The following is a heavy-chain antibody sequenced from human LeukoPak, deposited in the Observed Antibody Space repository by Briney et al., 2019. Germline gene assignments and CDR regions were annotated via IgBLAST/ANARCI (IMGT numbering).Heavy chain of an antibody. CDR1: GFTFSNYG. V-gene: IGHV3-30*02. CDR2: IRYDGSNK. D-gene: IGHD5-18*01. J-gene: IGHJ4*02. CDR3: AKGYSYGHYFDY. Sequence: GGSLRLSCAASGFTFSNYGMHWVRQAPGKGLEWVAFIRYDGSNKYYADSVKGRFTISRDNSKNTLYLQMNSLRAEDTAVYYCAKGYSYGHYFDYWGQGTLVTVSS.